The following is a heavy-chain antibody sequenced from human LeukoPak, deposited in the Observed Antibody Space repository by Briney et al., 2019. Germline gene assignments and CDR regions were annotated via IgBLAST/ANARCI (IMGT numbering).Heavy chain of an antibody. CDR2: IYAGDSGT. D-gene: IGHD6-6*01. Sequence: GDSLKISCKGSGYNFTSYWIGWVRQMPGKGLESMGIIYAGDSGTRYNPSFQGQVTISADKSISTAYLEWSSLKASDTAMYYCARGEEARWFDPWGQGTLVTVSS. J-gene: IGHJ5*02. V-gene: IGHV5-51*01. CDR3: ARGEEARWFDP. CDR1: GYNFTSYW.